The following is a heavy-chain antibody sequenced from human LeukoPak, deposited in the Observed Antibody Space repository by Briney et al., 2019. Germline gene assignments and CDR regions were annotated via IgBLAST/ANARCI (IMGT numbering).Heavy chain of an antibody. CDR2: MYHSGST. D-gene: IGHD1-1*01. V-gene: IGHV4-39*01. J-gene: IGHJ4*02. CDR3: ASPWKQPTYYFDY. CDR1: GGSISKSDSY. Sequence: SETLSLTCTVSGGSISKSDSYWGWIRQPPGKGLEWIGSMYHSGSTHYNPSLKSRVTISVDTSKNQFSLKLSSVTASDTAVYYCASPWKQPTYYFDYWGQGTLVSVSS.